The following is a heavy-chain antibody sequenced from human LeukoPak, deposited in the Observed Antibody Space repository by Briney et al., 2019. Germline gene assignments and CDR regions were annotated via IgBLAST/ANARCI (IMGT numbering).Heavy chain of an antibody. D-gene: IGHD5-24*01. V-gene: IGHV4-59*08. J-gene: IGHJ4*02. Sequence: PSETLSLTCTVSGGSISSYYWSWIRQPPGKRLEWIGYIYYSGSTDYNPSLKSRVTISVDTSKNQFSLKLSSVTAADTAVYYCARGPNYPSPSPFDYWGQGTLVTVSS. CDR3: ARGPNYPSPSPFDY. CDR2: IYYSGST. CDR1: GGSISSYY.